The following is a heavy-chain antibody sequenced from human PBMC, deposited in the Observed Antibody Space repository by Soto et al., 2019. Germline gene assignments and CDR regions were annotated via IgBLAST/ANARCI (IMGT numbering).Heavy chain of an antibody. CDR3: ATIGDVTFHY. CDR2: IYSAGSA. V-gene: IGHV3-66*01. J-gene: IGHJ4*02. D-gene: IGHD4-4*01. CDR1: GFTVSSYR. Sequence: GGSLRLSCAASGFTVSSYRMSWVRQAPGKGLEWVSVIYSAGSADFADSVKGRFTISTDNSKNTLYLQMSSLRAEDTAVYYCATIGDVTFHYWGQGTPVTVSS.